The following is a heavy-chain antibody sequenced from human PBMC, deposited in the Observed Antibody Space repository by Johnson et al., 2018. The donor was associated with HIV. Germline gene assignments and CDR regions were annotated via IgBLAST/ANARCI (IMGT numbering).Heavy chain of an antibody. D-gene: IGHD3-22*01. CDR1: GFTFSAYG. CDR2: ISYDGNNK. Sequence: QVQLVESGGGVVQPGRSLRLSCAASGFTFSAYGIHWVRQAPGKGLEWVTFISYDGNNKYYEDSVKGRFTISRDNSKNTVYLQMNGLRAEDTAVYFCAKDPSVYVTMIVVSRGAFDIWGQGTMVSVSS. J-gene: IGHJ3*02. CDR3: AKDPSVYVTMIVVSRGAFDI. V-gene: IGHV3-30*18.